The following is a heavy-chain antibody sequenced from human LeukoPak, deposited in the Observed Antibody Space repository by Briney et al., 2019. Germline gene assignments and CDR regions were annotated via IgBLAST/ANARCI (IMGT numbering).Heavy chain of an antibody. D-gene: IGHD3-10*02. Sequence: GGSLRLSCAASGFSFEDHAMQWVRQVPGKGLEWVSGISWNSVSIGYAKSVQGRFIISRDNAKNSLYLQMNSLRAEDTAVYYCARDFVPRAINYAMDVWGQGTTVTVSS. CDR2: ISWNSVSI. CDR3: ARDFVPRAINYAMDV. V-gene: IGHV3-9*01. J-gene: IGHJ6*02. CDR1: GFSFEDHA.